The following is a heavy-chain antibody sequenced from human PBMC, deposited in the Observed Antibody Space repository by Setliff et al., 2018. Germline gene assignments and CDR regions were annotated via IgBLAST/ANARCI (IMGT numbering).Heavy chain of an antibody. CDR3: TVYNTGSSKDHY. CDR2: INHSGST. CDR1: GGSLSGYY. D-gene: IGHD2-8*02. V-gene: IGHV4-34*01. Sequence: SETLSLTCAVYGGSLSGYYWIWIRQPPGKGLEWIGEINHSGSTNYNPSLKSRVTISVDTSKNQFSLKLSSVTAADTALYYCTVYNTGSSKDHYWGQGTPVTVSS. J-gene: IGHJ4*02.